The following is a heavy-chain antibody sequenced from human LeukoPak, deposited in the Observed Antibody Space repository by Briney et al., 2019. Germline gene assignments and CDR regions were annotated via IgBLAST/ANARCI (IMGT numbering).Heavy chain of an antibody. J-gene: IGHJ4*02. V-gene: IGHV4-39*07. D-gene: IGHD6-13*01. CDR1: GGSISSSSYY. CDR3: ARPSAGYSSSWSRPYYFDY. Sequence: SETLSLTCTVSGGSISSSSYYWAWIRQPPGKGLEWIGTIYYSGSTNYNPSLKSRVTISVDTSKNQFSLKLSSVTAADTAVYYCARPSAGYSSSWSRPYYFDYWGQGTLVTVSS. CDR2: IYYSGST.